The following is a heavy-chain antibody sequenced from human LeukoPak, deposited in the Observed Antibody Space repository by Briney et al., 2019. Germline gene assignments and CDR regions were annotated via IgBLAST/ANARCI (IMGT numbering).Heavy chain of an antibody. CDR2: IYYTGNT. CDR3: ARQTGSGLFTLP. CDR1: GGSINSSSYY. D-gene: IGHD3/OR15-3a*01. Sequence: PSETLSLTCTVSGGSINSSSYYWGWIRQPPGKGLEWIGSIYYTGNTYYNASLKSRFTISIDTSKNQISLRLTSVTAADTAMYYCARQTGSGLFTLPGGQGTLVTVSS. V-gene: IGHV4-39*01. J-gene: IGHJ4*02.